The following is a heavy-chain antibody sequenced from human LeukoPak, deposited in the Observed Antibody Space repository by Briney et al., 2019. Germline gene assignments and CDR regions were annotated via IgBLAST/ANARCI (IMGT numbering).Heavy chain of an antibody. J-gene: IGHJ6*02. CDR1: GFTFSSYE. CDR2: ISSRGTTI. Sequence: GGSLRLSCAVSGFTFSSYEMNWVRQAPGKGLEWVSYISSRGTTIYYVDSVKGRFTISRDNAKNSLYLQMNRLRAEDTALYYCARVRSGLHMDVWGQGTTVTVSS. V-gene: IGHV3-48*03. CDR3: ARVRSGLHMDV. D-gene: IGHD2-15*01.